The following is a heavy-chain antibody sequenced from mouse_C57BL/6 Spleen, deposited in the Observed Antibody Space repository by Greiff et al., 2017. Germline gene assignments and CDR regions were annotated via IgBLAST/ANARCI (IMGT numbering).Heavy chain of an antibody. CDR1: GFSLTSYG. J-gene: IGHJ4*01. D-gene: IGHD2-5*01. Sequence: QVHVKQSGPGLVQPSQSLSITCTVSGFSLTSYGVHWVRQPPGKGLEWLGVIWSGGSTDYNAAFISRLSISKDNSESQVFFKRNSLQADDTAIYYCAPASYSNYGAMDYWGQGASVTVSS. V-gene: IGHV2-4*01. CDR3: APASYSNYGAMDY. CDR2: IWSGGST.